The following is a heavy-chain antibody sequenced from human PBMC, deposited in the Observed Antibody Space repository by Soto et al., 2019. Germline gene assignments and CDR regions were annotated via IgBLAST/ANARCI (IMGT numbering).Heavy chain of an antibody. CDR1: DYSISNGYY. J-gene: IGHJ5*02. V-gene: IGHV4-38-2*02. CDR3: ARGLRDFDWLLYISWFDP. Sequence: SETLSLTCTVSDYSISNGYYWGWLRQSPGKGLEWIGSIYHSGSTYSNPSLRSRVTMSVDTSKNQFSLKLSSVTAADTAMYYCARGLRDFDWLLYISWFDPWGQGTLVTVSS. CDR2: IYHSGST. D-gene: IGHD3-9*01.